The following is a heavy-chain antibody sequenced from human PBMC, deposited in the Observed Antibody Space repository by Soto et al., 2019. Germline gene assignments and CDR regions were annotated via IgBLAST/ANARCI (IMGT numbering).Heavy chain of an antibody. J-gene: IGHJ6*02. CDR1: GYTFTSYY. Sequence: ASVKVSCKASGYTFTSYYMRSVRQAPGQGLEWMGIINPSGGSTSYAQKFQGRVTMTRDTSTSTVYMELSSLRSEATAVYYCYRDGRYYDSSGYDEDVWGQGTTVTVSS. CDR3: YRDGRYYDSSGYDEDV. D-gene: IGHD3-22*01. V-gene: IGHV1-46*03. CDR2: INPSGGST.